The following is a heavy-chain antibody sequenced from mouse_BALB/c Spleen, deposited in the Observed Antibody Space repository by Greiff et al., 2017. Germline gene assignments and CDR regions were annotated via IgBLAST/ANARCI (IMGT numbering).Heavy chain of an antibody. CDR2: INSNGGST. V-gene: IGHV5-6-2*01. Sequence: EVKLMESGGGLVKLGGSLKLSCAASGFTFSSYYMSWVRQTPEKRLELVAAINSNGGSTYYPDTVKGRFTISRDNAKNTLYLQMSSLKSEDTALYYCARRGDYAWFAYWGQGTLVTVSA. J-gene: IGHJ3*01. D-gene: IGHD2-4*01. CDR3: ARRGDYAWFAY. CDR1: GFTFSSYY.